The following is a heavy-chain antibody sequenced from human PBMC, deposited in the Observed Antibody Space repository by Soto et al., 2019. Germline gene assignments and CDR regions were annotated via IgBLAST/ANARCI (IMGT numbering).Heavy chain of an antibody. CDR1: GYTFTSYD. V-gene: IGHV1-8*01. CDR3: AKARLSITIFGVAPWLHFDY. J-gene: IGHJ4*02. D-gene: IGHD3-3*01. CDR2: MNPNSGNT. Sequence: ASVKVSCKASGYTFTSYDINWVRQATGQGLEWMGWMNPNSGNTGYAQKFQGRVTMTRNTSISTAYMELSSLRAEDTAVYYCAKARLSITIFGVAPWLHFDYWGQGTLVTVSS.